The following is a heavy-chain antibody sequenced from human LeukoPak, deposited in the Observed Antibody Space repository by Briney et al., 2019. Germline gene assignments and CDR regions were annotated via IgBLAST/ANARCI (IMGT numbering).Heavy chain of an antibody. J-gene: IGHJ4*02. Sequence: ASVKVSCKASGYTLTGYYMHWVRQAPGQGLEWMGWINPNTGGTDYTQKFQGRVTMTRDTSISTAYMELSGLRSDDAAVYYCAVKMGYCSSSRCLTGFDYWGQGTLVTVSS. CDR1: GYTLTGYY. V-gene: IGHV1-2*02. D-gene: IGHD2-2*01. CDR3: AVKMGYCSSSRCLTGFDY. CDR2: INPNTGGT.